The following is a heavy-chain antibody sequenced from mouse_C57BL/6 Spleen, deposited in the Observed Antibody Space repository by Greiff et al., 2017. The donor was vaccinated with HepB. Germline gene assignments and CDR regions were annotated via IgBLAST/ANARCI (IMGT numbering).Heavy chain of an antibody. D-gene: IGHD1-1*01. V-gene: IGHV3-6*01. CDR2: ISYDGSN. CDR1: GYSITSGYY. CDR3: AREGYYGSSYLFDY. J-gene: IGHJ2*01. Sequence: DVKLQESGPGLVKPSQSLSLTCSVTGYSITSGYYWNWIRQFPGNKLEWMGYISYDGSNNYNPSLKNRISITRDTSKNQFFLKLNSVTTEDTATYYCAREGYYGSSYLFDYWGQGTTLTVSS.